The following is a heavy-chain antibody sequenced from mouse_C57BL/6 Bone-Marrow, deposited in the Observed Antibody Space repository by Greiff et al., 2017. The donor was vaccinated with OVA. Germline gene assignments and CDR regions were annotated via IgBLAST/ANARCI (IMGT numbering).Heavy chain of an antibody. V-gene: IGHV1-26*01. J-gene: IGHJ4*01. D-gene: IGHD1-1*01. Sequence: VQLQQSGPELVKPGASVKISCKASGYTFTDYYMNWVKQSHGKSLEWIGDINPNNGGTSYNQKFKGKATLTVDKSSSTAYMELRSLTSEDSAVYYCGITTPYAMDYWGQGTSVTVSS. CDR1: GYTFTDYY. CDR3: GITTPYAMDY. CDR2: INPNNGGT.